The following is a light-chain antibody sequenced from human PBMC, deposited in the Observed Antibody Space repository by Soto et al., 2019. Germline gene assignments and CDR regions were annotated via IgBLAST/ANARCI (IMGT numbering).Light chain of an antibody. J-gene: IGLJ1*01. CDR2: EAN. V-gene: IGLV2-23*01. CDR1: SSDVGSYNL. Sequence: QSALTQPASVSGSPGQSITRSCTGTSSDVGSYNLVSWYQQHSGKAPKLIIYEANKRPSGISNRFSGSESGNTASLTISGLQPEDEADYYCCSYASRDTYVFGTGTKVTVL. CDR3: CSYASRDTYV.